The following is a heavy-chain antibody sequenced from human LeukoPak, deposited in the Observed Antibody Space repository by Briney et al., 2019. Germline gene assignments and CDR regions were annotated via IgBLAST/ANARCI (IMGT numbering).Heavy chain of an antibody. V-gene: IGHV3-21*01. D-gene: IGHD2-2*01. CDR2: ISSSSSYI. CDR1: GFTFSSYS. Sequence: GGSLRLSCAASGFTFSSYSMNWVRQAPGKGLEWVSSISSSSSYIYYADSVKGRFTISRDNAKNSLYLQMNSLRAEDSAVYYCAGAASYYYYYYGMDVWGQGTTVTVSS. J-gene: IGHJ6*02. CDR3: AGAASYYYYYYGMDV.